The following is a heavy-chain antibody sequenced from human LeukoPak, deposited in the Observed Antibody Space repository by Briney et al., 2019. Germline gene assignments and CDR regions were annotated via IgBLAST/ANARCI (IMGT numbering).Heavy chain of an antibody. D-gene: IGHD1-7*01. CDR1: GGSFTGYY. CDR3: ARGKSSIGISGTSGYYYCYMDV. CDR2: INHSGIT. V-gene: IGHV4-34*01. Sequence: SETLSLTCDVYGGSFTGYYWSWIRQPPGKGLEWIGEINHSGITNYNPSLKSRVTISVDTSKNQFSLKLSSVTAADTAVYYCARGKSSIGISGTSGYYYCYMDVWDKGTTVTVSS. J-gene: IGHJ6*03.